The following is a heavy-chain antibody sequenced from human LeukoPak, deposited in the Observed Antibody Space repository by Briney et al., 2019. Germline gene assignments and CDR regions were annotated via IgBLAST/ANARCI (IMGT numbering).Heavy chain of an antibody. Sequence: SVKVSCKASGGTFSSYAISWVRQAPAQGLEWMGGIIPIFGTANYAQKFQGRVTITADESTSTAYMELSSLRSEDTAVYYCARDRGTWAAVNDAFDIWGQGTMVTVCS. CDR2: IIPIFGTA. J-gene: IGHJ3*02. V-gene: IGHV1-69*13. CDR1: GGTFSSYA. D-gene: IGHD1-1*01. CDR3: ARDRGTWAAVNDAFDI.